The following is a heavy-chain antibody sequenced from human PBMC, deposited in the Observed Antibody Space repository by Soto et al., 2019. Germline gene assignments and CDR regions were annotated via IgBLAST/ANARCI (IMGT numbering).Heavy chain of an antibody. Sequence: QVQLVESGGGVVQPGRSLRLSCAASGFTFRNFGMHWVRQAPGKGLEWVAVMSHDGSNKYSADSVKGRFTISRDNSRNTLYRQMNSLRAEDTAVYYCAKALTEVTGAICGFWGQGTLVTVSS. CDR2: MSHDGSNK. CDR3: AKALTEVTGAICGF. D-gene: IGHD1-20*01. V-gene: IGHV3-30*18. J-gene: IGHJ4*02. CDR1: GFTFRNFG.